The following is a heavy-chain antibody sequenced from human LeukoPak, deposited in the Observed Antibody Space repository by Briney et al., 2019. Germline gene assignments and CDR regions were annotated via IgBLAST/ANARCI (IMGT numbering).Heavy chain of an antibody. J-gene: IGHJ4*02. CDR3: AKDRSMTTVTPFDN. CDR2: ISSSSSTI. V-gene: IGHV3-48*01. D-gene: IGHD4-17*01. CDR1: GLTFSSHS. Sequence: TGGSLRLSCAGSGLTFSSHSMNWVRQAPGKGLEWVSYISSSSSTIYYADSVKGRFTISRDNSKNTVYLQMNSLRAEDTAVYYCAKDRSMTTVTPFDNWGQGTLVAVSS.